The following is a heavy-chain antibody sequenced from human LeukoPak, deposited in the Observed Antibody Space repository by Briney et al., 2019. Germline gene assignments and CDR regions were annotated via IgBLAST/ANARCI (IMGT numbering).Heavy chain of an antibody. V-gene: IGHV3-30*04. CDR1: GFTFSSYA. J-gene: IGHJ4*02. Sequence: GGSLRLSCAASGFTFSSYAMHWVRQAPGKGLEWVAVISYDGSNKYYADSVKGRFTISRDNSKNTLYLQMNSLRAEDTAVYYCAREPTTVPTSLYFGYWGQGTLVTVSS. D-gene: IGHD4-17*01. CDR2: ISYDGSNK. CDR3: AREPTTVPTSLYFGY.